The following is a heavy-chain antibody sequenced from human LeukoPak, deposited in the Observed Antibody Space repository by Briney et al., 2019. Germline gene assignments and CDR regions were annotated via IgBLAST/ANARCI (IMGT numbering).Heavy chain of an antibody. V-gene: IGHV4-34*01. CDR3: ARGAAAAFWGYMDV. Sequence: PSETLSLTCAVYGGSFSGYYWSWIRQPPGKGLEWIGEINHSGSTNYNPSLKSRVTISVDTSKNQFSLKLSSVTAADTAVYYCARGAAAAFWGYMDVWGKGTTVTVSS. CDR1: GGSFSGYY. CDR2: INHSGST. D-gene: IGHD6-13*01. J-gene: IGHJ6*03.